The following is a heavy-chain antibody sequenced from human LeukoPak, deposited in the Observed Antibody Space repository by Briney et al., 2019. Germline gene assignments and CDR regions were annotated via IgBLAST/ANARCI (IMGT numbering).Heavy chain of an antibody. D-gene: IGHD6-6*01. CDR1: GYTFTGYY. V-gene: IGHV1-2*02. CDR3: ARDQIAAPDHFDY. CDR2: INPNNGDT. Sequence: GASVKVSCKSSGYTFTGYYMHSVRQAPGQGLEWMGWINPNNGDTKFAQNFQGRVTLTRDMSITTAYMEINRLRSDDTAVYYCARDQIAAPDHFDYWGQGTVVIVST. J-gene: IGHJ4*02.